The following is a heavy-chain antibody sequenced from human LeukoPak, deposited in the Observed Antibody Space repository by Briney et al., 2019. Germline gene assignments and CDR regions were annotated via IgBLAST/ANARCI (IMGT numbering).Heavy chain of an antibody. CDR2: IRSKANSYAT. D-gene: IGHD3-10*01. Sequence: GGSLRLSCAASGFTFSGSAMHWVRQASGKGLEWVGRIRSKANSYATAYAASVKGRFTISRDDSKNTAYLQMNSLKTEDTAVYYCTRLSMRRDYYGSGSYSYYGMDVWGQGTTVTVSS. CDR1: GFTFSGSA. CDR3: TRLSMRRDYYGSGSYSYYGMDV. V-gene: IGHV3-73*01. J-gene: IGHJ6*02.